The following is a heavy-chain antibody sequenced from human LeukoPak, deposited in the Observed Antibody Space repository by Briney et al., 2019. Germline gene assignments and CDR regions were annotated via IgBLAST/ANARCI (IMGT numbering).Heavy chain of an antibody. CDR1: GYTFTSYG. Sequence: SVKVSCKASGYTFTSYGISWVRQAPGQGLEWMGGIIPIFGTANYAQKFQGRVTITADESTSTAYMELSSLRSEDTAVYYCARSGYDSSGQGLNYWGQGTLVTVSS. CDR3: ARSGYDSSGQGLNY. V-gene: IGHV1-69*13. J-gene: IGHJ4*02. D-gene: IGHD3-22*01. CDR2: IIPIFGTA.